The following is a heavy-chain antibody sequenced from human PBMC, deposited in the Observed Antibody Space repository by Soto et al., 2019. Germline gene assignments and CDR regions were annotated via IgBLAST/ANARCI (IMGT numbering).Heavy chain of an antibody. CDR2: ISSSGDTI. J-gene: IGHJ4*02. CDR1: GVTFSGYN. Sequence: SLNISCAASGVTFSGYNMNLIRQARGKGLEWVSYISSSGDTIYYADSVKGRFTISRDNTKNSLYLQMNSLRAEDTAVYYCAKDGGQWVQGYFDYWGQGALVTVSS. D-gene: IGHD6-19*01. V-gene: IGHV3-11*01. CDR3: AKDGGQWVQGYFDY.